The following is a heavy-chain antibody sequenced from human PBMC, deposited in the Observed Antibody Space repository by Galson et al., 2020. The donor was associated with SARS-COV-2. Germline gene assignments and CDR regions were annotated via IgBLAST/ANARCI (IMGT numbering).Heavy chain of an antibody. CDR1: GYIFDDFG. CDR3: AREYDPDGNDYYYLDF. V-gene: IGHV1-18*04. J-gene: IGHJ4*02. CDR2: IKTYNGYT. Sequence: ASVKVSCKASGYIFDDFGISWVRQAPGQGLEWMGWIKTYNGYTNYAQQLQGRVTMTTDAPTSTVYMELRSLNFDDTAVYFCAREYDPDGNDYYYLDFWGQGTLVTVSS. D-gene: IGHD3-22*01.